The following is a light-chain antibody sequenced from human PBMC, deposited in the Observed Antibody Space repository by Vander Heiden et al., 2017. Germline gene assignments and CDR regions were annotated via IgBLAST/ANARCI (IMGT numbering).Light chain of an antibody. CDR3: HQYSSTPRT. J-gene: IGKJ1*01. V-gene: IGKV4-1*01. CDR1: QSVLYSPNNKNY. Sequence: DIVMTQSPDSLAVSLGERATINCKSSQSVLYSPNNKNYLAWYQQKPGQPPKLLIYWASTRQSGVPDRFRGSGSGTDFTLTISRLQAEDVAVYFCHQYSSTPRTFGQGTKVEIK. CDR2: WAS.